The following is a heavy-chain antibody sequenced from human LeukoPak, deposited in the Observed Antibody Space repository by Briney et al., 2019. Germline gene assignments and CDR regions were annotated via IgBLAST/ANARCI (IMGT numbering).Heavy chain of an antibody. CDR3: ARQPRNGYCSGGSCSVSYYYYGMDV. Sequence: GESLRISCKGSGYSFTSYWISWVRQMPGKGLEWMGRIDPSDSYTNYSPSFQGHVTISADKSISTAYLQWSSLKASDTAMYYCARQPRNGYCSGGSCSVSYYYYGMDVWGQGTTVTVSS. J-gene: IGHJ6*02. CDR2: IDPSDSYT. V-gene: IGHV5-10-1*01. D-gene: IGHD2-15*01. CDR1: GYSFTSYW.